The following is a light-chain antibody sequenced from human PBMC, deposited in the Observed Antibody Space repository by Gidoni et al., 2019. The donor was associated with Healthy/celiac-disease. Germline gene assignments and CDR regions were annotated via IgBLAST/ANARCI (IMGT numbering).Light chain of an antibody. Sequence: EIVLTQSPVTLSLSPGERATLSCRDSQSVSSSYLAGYQQKPGQAPRLLIDGASSRATGIPDRFSGSGSGTDFTLTISRLEPEDFAVYYCQQYGSSPGTFGQGTKVEIK. CDR2: GAS. J-gene: IGKJ1*01. CDR1: QSVSSSY. V-gene: IGKV3-20*01. CDR3: QQYGSSPGT.